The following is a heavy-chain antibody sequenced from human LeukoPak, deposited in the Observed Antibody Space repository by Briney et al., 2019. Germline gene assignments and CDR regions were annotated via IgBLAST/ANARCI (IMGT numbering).Heavy chain of an antibody. Sequence: SETLSLTCTVSGGSISSYYWSWIRQPPGKGLEWIGYIYYSGSTNYNPSLKSRVTISVDTSKNQFSLKLSSVTAADTAVYYCARSRYIYGAASNWFDPWGQGTLVTVSS. CDR3: ARSRYIYGAASNWFDP. CDR2: IYYSGST. J-gene: IGHJ5*02. D-gene: IGHD1-1*01. V-gene: IGHV4-59*01. CDR1: GGSISSYY.